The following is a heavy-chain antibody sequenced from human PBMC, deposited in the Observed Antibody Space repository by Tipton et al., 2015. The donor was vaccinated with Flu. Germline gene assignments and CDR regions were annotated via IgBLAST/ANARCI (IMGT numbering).Heavy chain of an antibody. V-gene: IGHV4-61*02. J-gene: IGHJ4*02. CDR1: GGSISSGSYY. D-gene: IGHD3-10*01. CDR2: IYTTGST. CDR3: ARIYYHGSGDYYLDS. Sequence: TLSLTCTVSGGSISSGSYYWSWIRQPAGKGLEWIGRIYTTGSTNYNPSLKSRVTISADTSKNKFSLELRSVTAADTAVYYCARIYYHGSGDYYLDSWGQGTLVTVSS.